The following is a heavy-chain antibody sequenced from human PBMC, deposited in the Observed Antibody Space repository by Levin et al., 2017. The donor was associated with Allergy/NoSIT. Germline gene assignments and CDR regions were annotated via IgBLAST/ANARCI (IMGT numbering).Heavy chain of an antibody. D-gene: IGHD2/OR15-2a*01. CDR3: ARRNTNGAFDI. Sequence: GGSLRLSCAASGFTVSSNYMSWVRQGPGEGLEWVSVIYSGGSTYYADSVKGRFTISRDNSKNTLYLQMNSLSAEDTAVYYCARRNTNGAFDIWGQGTMVTVSS. J-gene: IGHJ3*02. CDR1: GFTVSSNY. CDR2: IYSGGST. V-gene: IGHV3-66*04.